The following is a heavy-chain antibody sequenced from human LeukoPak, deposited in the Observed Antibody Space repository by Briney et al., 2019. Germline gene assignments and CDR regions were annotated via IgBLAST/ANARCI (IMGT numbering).Heavy chain of an antibody. J-gene: IGHJ6*02. CDR3: ARESTSSYYYYYGMDV. Sequence: GGSLRLSCAASGFTFSSYSMNWVRQAPGKGLEWVSSISSSSSYIYYADSVKGRFTISRDSAKNSLYLQMNSLRAEDTAVYYCARESTSSYYYYYGMDVWGQGTTVTVSS. D-gene: IGHD2-2*01. V-gene: IGHV3-21*01. CDR2: ISSSSSYI. CDR1: GFTFSSYS.